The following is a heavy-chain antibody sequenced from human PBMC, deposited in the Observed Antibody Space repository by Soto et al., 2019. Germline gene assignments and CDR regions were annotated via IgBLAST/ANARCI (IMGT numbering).Heavy chain of an antibody. CDR1: GGTFSSYA. CDR2: IIPIFGTA. J-gene: IGHJ4*02. Sequence: SVKVSCKASGGTFSSYAISWVRQAPGQGLEWMGGIIPIFGTANYAQKFQGRVTITADESTSTAYMELSSLRSEDTAVYYCARVPSYDSSGPLDYWGQGTRVTVSS. CDR3: ARVPSYDSSGPLDY. D-gene: IGHD3-22*01. V-gene: IGHV1-69*13.